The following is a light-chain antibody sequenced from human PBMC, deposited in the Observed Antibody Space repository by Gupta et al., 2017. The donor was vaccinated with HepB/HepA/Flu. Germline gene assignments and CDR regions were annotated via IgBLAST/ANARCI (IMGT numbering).Light chain of an antibody. CDR3: QHRSNWPLFT. CDR2: DAC. CDR1: QSVGTY. J-gene: IGKJ3*01. Sequence: EHVLPQSPATLSLSPGESATISCRATQSVGTYLAWYQHKPGQAPRLLIYDACNRAPGIPARFSGSGSGTGFTLTISSLEPEDFAVYYCQHRSNWPLFTFGPGTKVEIK. V-gene: IGKV3-11*01.